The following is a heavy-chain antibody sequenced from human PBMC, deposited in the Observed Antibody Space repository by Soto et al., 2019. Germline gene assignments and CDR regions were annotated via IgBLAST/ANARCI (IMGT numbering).Heavy chain of an antibody. CDR3: AREHCSTTSCYSYWFDP. D-gene: IGHD2-2*01. J-gene: IGHJ5*02. CDR1: GCIFSSYG. CDR2: ISYNGSNK. V-gene: IGHV3-30*19. Sequence: PGWCVRLSCAECGCIFSSYGMHWVCQATGQGLEWVQVISYNGSNKDDADSVKSRITSSRDNSKNTLYLQMNSLRAEDTSVYYGAREHCSTTSCYSYWFDPWGQGARVTVPS.